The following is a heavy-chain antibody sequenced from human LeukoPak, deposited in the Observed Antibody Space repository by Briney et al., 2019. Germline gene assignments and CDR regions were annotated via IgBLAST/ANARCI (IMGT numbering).Heavy chain of an antibody. D-gene: IGHD3-10*01. Sequence: PSETLSLTCTVSGGSISSSSYYWGWIRQPPGKGLEWIGSIYYSGSPNYNPSLKSRVTLSVDTSKNQFSLKLSSVTAADTAVYYCARTYYGSGSLYYYYYYMDVWGKGTTVTVSS. CDR2: IYYSGSP. CDR3: ARTYYGSGSLYYYYYYMDV. J-gene: IGHJ6*03. CDR1: GGSISSSSYY. V-gene: IGHV4-39*07.